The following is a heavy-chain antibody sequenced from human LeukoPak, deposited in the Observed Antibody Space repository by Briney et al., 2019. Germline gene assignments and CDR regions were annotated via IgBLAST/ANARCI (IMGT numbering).Heavy chain of an antibody. V-gene: IGHV4-59*01. D-gene: IGHD4-17*01. J-gene: IGHJ4*02. CDR3: AREGRQDYVYFDC. CDR2: INYSGNT. Sequence: PSETLSLTCTVSGDSISSYYWSWIWQPPGKGQEWMGYINYSGNTNYNPSLKSRVTISVDTSKNQFSLRLTSVTAADTAVYYCAREGRQDYVYFDCWGQGTLVTVSS. CDR1: GDSISSYY.